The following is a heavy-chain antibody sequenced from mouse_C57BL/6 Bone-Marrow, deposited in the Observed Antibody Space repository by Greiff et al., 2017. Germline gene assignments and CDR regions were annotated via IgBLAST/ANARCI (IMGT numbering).Heavy chain of an antibody. V-gene: IGHV8-12*01. Sequence: QVTLKVSGPGILQSSQTLSLTGFFSGFSLSTSGMGVSWIRQPSGKGLEWLAHIYWDDDKRYNPSLKSRLTISKDTSRNQVFLKITSVDTADTATDYCARRNYYGSSRGYWYFDVWGTGTTVTVSS. CDR3: ARRNYYGSSRGYWYFDV. J-gene: IGHJ1*03. CDR1: GFSLSTSGMG. D-gene: IGHD1-1*01. CDR2: IYWDDDK.